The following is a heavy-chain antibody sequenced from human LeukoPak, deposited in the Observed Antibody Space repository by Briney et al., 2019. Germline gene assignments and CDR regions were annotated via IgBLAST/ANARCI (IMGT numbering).Heavy chain of an antibody. Sequence: PSESLSLTCTVSGGSVSSGSYYWSWIRQPPGKGLEWIGYIYYSGSTNYNPSLKSRVTISVDTSKNQFSLKLSSVTAADTAVYYCARVGNYYGSGSYYYYYYYGMDVWGQGTTVTVAS. V-gene: IGHV4-61*01. CDR3: ARVGNYYGSGSYYYYYYYGMDV. CDR2: IYYSGST. D-gene: IGHD3-10*01. J-gene: IGHJ6*01. CDR1: GGSVSSGSYY.